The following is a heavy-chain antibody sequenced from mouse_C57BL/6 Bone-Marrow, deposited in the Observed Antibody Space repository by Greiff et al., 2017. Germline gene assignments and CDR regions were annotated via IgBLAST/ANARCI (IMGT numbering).Heavy chain of an antibody. CDR2: ISSGGSYT. V-gene: IGHV5-6*01. J-gene: IGHJ2*01. Sequence: EVKLVESVGDLVKPGGSLKLSCAASGFTFSSYGMSWVRQTPDKRLEWVATISSGGSYTYYPDSVKGRFTISRDNAKNTLYLQMSSLKSEDTAMYYWARQGITTVVAPYYFDYWGQGTTLTVSS. D-gene: IGHD1-1*01. CDR1: GFTFSSYG. CDR3: ARQGITTVVAPYYFDY.